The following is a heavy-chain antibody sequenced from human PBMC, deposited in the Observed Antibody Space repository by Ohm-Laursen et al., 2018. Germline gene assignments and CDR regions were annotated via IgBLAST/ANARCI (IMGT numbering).Heavy chain of an antibody. CDR3: ARGRGSGSPSDY. D-gene: IGHD6-19*01. CDR1: GYTFTSYD. V-gene: IGHV1-8*01. Sequence: SVKVSCKVSGYTFTSYDINWVRQAPGQGLEWMGWMNPNSGNTGYAQKFQGRVTMTRNTSISTAYMELSSLRSEDTAVYYCARGRGSGSPSDYWGQGTLVTVSS. CDR2: MNPNSGNT. J-gene: IGHJ4*02.